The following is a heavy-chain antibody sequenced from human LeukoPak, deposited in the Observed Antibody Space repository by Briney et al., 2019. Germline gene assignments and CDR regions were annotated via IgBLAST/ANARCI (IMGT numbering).Heavy chain of an antibody. D-gene: IGHD5-12*01. J-gene: IGHJ4*02. CDR3: ARDRGYSGYDYGLDY. Sequence: PSETLSLTCTVSGGSISSYYWSWIRQPPGKGLKWIGYIYYSGSTNYNPSLKSRVTISVDTSKNQFSLKLSSVTAADTAVYYCARDRGYSGYDYGLDYWGQGTLVTVSS. V-gene: IGHV4-59*01. CDR2: IYYSGST. CDR1: GGSISSYY.